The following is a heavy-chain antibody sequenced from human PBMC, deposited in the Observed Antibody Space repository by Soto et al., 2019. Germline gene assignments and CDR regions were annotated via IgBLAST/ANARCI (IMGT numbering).Heavy chain of an antibody. Sequence: ASVKVSFKASGYTFTNFGISWVRQAPGQGLEWMGWINPNSGGTNYAQKFQGWVTMTRDTSISTAYMELSRLRSDDTAVDYCARGVGIYYFDYWGQGTLVTVSS. V-gene: IGHV1-2*04. CDR2: INPNSGGT. CDR3: ARGVGIYYFDY. J-gene: IGHJ4*02. CDR1: GYTFTNFG.